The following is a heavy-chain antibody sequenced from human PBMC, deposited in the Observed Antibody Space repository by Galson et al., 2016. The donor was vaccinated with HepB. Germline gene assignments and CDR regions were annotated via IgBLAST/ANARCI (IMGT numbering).Heavy chain of an antibody. D-gene: IGHD1-26*01. CDR3: ARHALLGAKDFHN. CDR1: GGSISNNYY. J-gene: IGHJ4*02. V-gene: IGHV4-39*01. Sequence: SETLSLTCTVSGGSISNNYYWGWIRQPPGKGLEWIGSIHHGGTTYYNPSLKSRFTLSVDMSKNQSSLNLRSVTAADTAVYYCARHALLGAKDFHNWGQGTLVTVPS. CDR2: IHHGGTT.